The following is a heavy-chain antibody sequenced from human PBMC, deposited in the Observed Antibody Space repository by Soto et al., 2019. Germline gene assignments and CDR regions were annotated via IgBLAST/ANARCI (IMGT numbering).Heavy chain of an antibody. CDR1: GGTFSSYA. CDR2: IIPTFGTA. J-gene: IGHJ6*02. Sequence: QVQLVQSGAEVKKPGSSVKVSCKASGGTFSSYAISWVRQAPGQGLEWMGGIIPTFGTANYAQKFQGRVTITADESTSTAYMELSSLRSEDTAVYYCALRGDSSSWRYYYYGMDVWGQGTTVTVSS. D-gene: IGHD6-6*01. CDR3: ALRGDSSSWRYYYYGMDV. V-gene: IGHV1-69*01.